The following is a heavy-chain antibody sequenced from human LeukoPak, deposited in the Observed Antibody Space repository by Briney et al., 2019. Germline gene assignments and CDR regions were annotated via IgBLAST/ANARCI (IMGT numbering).Heavy chain of an antibody. CDR2: INPSSGST. J-gene: IGHJ6*02. V-gene: IGHV1-46*01. CDR1: GYNFISYY. CDR3: AREDVVLVDAVRYYYYGMDV. D-gene: IGHD2-8*01. Sequence: ASVKVSRKASGYNFISYYMHWVRQAPGQGLEWMGIINPSSGSTSYAQKFQDRVTMTRDTSTSTVYMELSSLKSEDTAVYYCAREDVVLVDAVRYYYYGMDVWGQGTTVTVSS.